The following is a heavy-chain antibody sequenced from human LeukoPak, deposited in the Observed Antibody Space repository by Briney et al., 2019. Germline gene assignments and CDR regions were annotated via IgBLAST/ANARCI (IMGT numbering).Heavy chain of an antibody. CDR1: GYTFTNNY. J-gene: IGHJ4*02. CDR3: ARDQEGFDY. Sequence: ASVTVSCKASGYTFTNNYLHWVRQAPGQGLEWMGMIYPRDGSTSYAQNFQGRVTVTRDTSTTTVHMELRGLRSEDTAVYYCARDQEGFDYWGQGTVVTVSS. V-gene: IGHV1-46*01. CDR2: IYPRDGST.